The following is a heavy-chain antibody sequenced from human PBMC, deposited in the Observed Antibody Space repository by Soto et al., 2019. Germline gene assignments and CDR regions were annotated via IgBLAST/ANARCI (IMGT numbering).Heavy chain of an antibody. V-gene: IGHV1-18*01. CDR3: ARAYYGFWSGYYKDYYYYYGMYV. CDR2: ISANSGGT. J-gene: IGHJ6*02. D-gene: IGHD3-3*01. CDR1: RYTVRNFG. Sequence: ASVKVSCKASRYTVRNFGIGGVRQAPGQGLEWMGWISANSGGTNYAQKLQGRVTMTRDTSTSTAYMELSRLRSDDTAVYYCARAYYGFWSGYYKDYYYYYGMYVWCQGTTVTVSS.